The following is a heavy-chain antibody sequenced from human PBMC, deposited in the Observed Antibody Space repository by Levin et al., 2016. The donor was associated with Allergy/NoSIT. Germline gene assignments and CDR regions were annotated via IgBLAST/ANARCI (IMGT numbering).Heavy chain of an antibody. J-gene: IGHJ2*01. D-gene: IGHD6-13*01. V-gene: IGHV4-39*01. CDR2: IYYSGST. CDR1: GGSISSSSYY. CDR3: ARRGEYSSSWYYWSDWYFDL. Sequence: SETLSLTCTVSGGSISSSSYYWGWIRQPPGKGLEWIGSIYYSGSTYYNPSLKSRVTISVDTSKNQFSLKLSSVTAADTAVYYCARRGEYSSSWYYWSDWYFDLWGRGTLVTVSS.